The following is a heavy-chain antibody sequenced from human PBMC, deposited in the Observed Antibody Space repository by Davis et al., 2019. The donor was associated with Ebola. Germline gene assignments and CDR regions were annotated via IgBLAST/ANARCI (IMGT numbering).Heavy chain of an antibody. Sequence: GESLKISCETSGFIFRNYVMSWVRQAPGKGLEWVSSISSSSSYIYYADSVRRRFTISRDNAKNSLYLQMNSLRAEDTAVYYCARDRPLDFFFGDYYGMDVWGQGTTVTVSS. J-gene: IGHJ6*02. CDR3: ARDRPLDFFFGDYYGMDV. V-gene: IGHV3-21*01. CDR2: ISSSSSYI. CDR1: GFIFRNYV. D-gene: IGHD3-16*01.